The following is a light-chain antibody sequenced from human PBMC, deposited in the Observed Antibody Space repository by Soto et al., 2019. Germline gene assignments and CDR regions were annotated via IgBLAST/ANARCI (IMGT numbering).Light chain of an antibody. J-gene: IGLJ1*01. Sequence: QSVLTQPASVSGSPGQSITISCTGTSSDVGGYNYVSWYQQHPGKAPKLMIYEVSNRPSGVSNRFSGSKSGSTASLTISGLQAEDEADYYCSSYTSSNNLVLGNGTKVT. V-gene: IGLV2-14*01. CDR1: SSDVGGYNY. CDR2: EVS. CDR3: SSYTSSNNLV.